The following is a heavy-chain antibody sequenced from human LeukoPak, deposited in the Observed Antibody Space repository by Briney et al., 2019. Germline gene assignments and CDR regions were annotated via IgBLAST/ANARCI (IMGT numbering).Heavy chain of an antibody. Sequence: SGGSLRLSCAASGFTFSSYEMNWVRQAPGKGLEWVSYISSSGSTIYYADSVKGRFTISRDNAKNSPHLQMNSLRAEDTAVYYCARLTSSGWSSNWFDPWGQGTLVTVSS. CDR2: ISSSGSTI. CDR3: ARLTSSGWSSNWFDP. J-gene: IGHJ5*02. V-gene: IGHV3-48*03. CDR1: GFTFSSYE. D-gene: IGHD6-19*01.